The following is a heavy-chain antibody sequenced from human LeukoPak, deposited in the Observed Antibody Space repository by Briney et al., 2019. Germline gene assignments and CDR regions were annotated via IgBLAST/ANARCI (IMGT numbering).Heavy chain of an antibody. J-gene: IGHJ4*02. CDR3: AREDPYYDFWSGSPAFDY. V-gene: IGHV1-2*02. D-gene: IGHD3-3*01. CDR2: INPNSGGT. CDR1: GYTFTRYY. Sequence: GASVKVSCKASGYTFTRYYMHWVRQAPGQGLEWMGWINPNSGGTNYAQKFQGRVTMTRDTSISTAYMELSRLRSDDTAVYYCAREDPYYDFWSGSPAFDYWGQGTLVTVSS.